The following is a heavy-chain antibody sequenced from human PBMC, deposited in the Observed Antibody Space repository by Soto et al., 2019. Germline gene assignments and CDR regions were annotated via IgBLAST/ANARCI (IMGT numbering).Heavy chain of an antibody. V-gene: IGHV1-3*01. CDR3: ARSSGYYYVDY. CDR2: INAGNGNT. CDR1: GYTFTSYA. Sequence: QVQLVQSGAEVKKPGASVKVSCKASGYTFTSYAMHWVRQPPGQRLEWMGWINAGNGNTKYSQKFRGRVTITRDTPASTAYMELSSLRAEDTAVYYCARSSGYYYVDYWGQGTLVTVSS. D-gene: IGHD3-22*01. J-gene: IGHJ4*02.